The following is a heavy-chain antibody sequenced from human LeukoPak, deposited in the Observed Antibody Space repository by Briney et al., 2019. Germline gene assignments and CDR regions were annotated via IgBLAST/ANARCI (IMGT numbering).Heavy chain of an antibody. D-gene: IGHD6-13*01. CDR3: ARDVAAAFDY. CDR2: ISSNGGST. Sequence: PGGSLRLSCAASGFTFSSYAMHWVRQAPGKGLEYVSAISSNGGSTYYANSVKGRFTISRDNAKNSLYLQMNSLRAEDTAVYYCARDVAAAFDYWGQGTLVTVSS. J-gene: IGHJ4*02. CDR1: GFTFSSYA. V-gene: IGHV3-64*01.